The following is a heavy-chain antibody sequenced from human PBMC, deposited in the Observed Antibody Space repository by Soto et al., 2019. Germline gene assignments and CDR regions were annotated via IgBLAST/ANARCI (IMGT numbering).Heavy chain of an antibody. CDR3: ARSPTRWSYFSYFDY. V-gene: IGHV4-59*01. CDR2: IYYSGRT. D-gene: IGHD1-26*01. Sequence: SETLSLTCTGSGGSISSYYWSWIRQPPGKGLEWIGYIYYSGRTNYNPSLKSRVTISVDTSKTQLSLKLRSVTTADTAVYYCARSPTRWSYFSYFDYWGQRNLVAVSS. CDR1: GGSISSYY. J-gene: IGHJ4*02.